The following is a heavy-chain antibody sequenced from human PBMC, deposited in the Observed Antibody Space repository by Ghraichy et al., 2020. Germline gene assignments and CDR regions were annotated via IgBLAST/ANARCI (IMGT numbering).Heavy chain of an antibody. J-gene: IGHJ4*02. CDR2: IYTSGST. D-gene: IGHD4-23*01. V-gene: IGHV4-4*09. CDR3: ARGRGGNSPFDY. CDR1: GGSISSYY. Sequence: SETLSLTCTVSGGSISSYYWSWIRQPPGKGLEWIGYIYTSGSTNYNPSLKSRVTISVDTSKNQFSLKLSSVTAADTAVYYCARGRGGNSPFDYWGQGTLVTVSS.